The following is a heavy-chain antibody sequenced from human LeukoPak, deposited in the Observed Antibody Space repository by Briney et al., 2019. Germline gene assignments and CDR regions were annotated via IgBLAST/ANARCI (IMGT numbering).Heavy chain of an antibody. CDR2: ISSSSSTI. V-gene: IGHV3-48*04. Sequence: PGGSLRLSCAASGFTFSSYSMNWVRQAPGKGLEWVSYISSSSSTIYYADSVKGRFTISRDNAKNSLYLQMNSLRAEDTAVYYCARTLRFLEWLLETPYYFDYWGQGTLVTVSS. CDR1: GFTFSSYS. J-gene: IGHJ4*02. D-gene: IGHD3-3*01. CDR3: ARTLRFLEWLLETPYYFDY.